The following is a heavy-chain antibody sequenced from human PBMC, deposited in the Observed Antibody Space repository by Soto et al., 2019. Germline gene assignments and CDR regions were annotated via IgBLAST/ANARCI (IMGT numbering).Heavy chain of an antibody. CDR3: ARDPSPYTSGWYGIDF. Sequence: GGFLRLSCAASGFTFSAYAMLWVRQAPGKGLEWVAAISYDGTNKYYADSIKGRFTISRDNSANTLFLQVNSLRREDTAMYYCARDPSPYTSGWYGIDFWGHGTLVTVSS. CDR1: GFTFSAYA. J-gene: IGHJ4*01. CDR2: ISYDGTNK. V-gene: IGHV3-30*04. D-gene: IGHD6-19*01.